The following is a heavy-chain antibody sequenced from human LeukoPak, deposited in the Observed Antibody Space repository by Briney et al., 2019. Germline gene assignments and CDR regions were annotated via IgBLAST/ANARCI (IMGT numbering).Heavy chain of an antibody. Sequence: SETLSLTCSVAGDSISSSSSYWAWIRQPPGKGLEWIGSIYHSGSSYYNPSLKSRVTISVDTSKNQFSLKLSSVTAADTAVYYCARRDSYSSGYYYFDYWGQGTLVTVSS. CDR2: IYHSGSS. CDR3: ARRDSYSSGYYYFDY. V-gene: IGHV4-39*01. CDR1: GDSISSSSSY. J-gene: IGHJ4*02. D-gene: IGHD3-22*01.